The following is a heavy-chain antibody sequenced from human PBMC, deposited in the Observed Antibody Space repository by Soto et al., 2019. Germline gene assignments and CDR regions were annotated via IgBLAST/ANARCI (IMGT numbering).Heavy chain of an antibody. CDR3: AKERAVVVPVSTSYFHYYGLDV. D-gene: IGHD2-2*01. Sequence: VQLVESGGGLVQPGGSLRLSCAVSGFTLDDYTMHWVRQAPGKGLEWVSGVGWNGGDIVYADSVKGRFTVSRDNTRNSLYLEVNSLTTEETAIYFCAKERAVVVPVSTSYFHYYGLDVWGQGTTVTVS. CDR2: VGWNGGDI. CDR1: GFTLDDYT. V-gene: IGHV3-9*01. J-gene: IGHJ6*02.